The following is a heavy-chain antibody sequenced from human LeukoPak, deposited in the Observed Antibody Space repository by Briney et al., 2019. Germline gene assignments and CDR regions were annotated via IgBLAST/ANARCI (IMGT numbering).Heavy chain of an antibody. D-gene: IGHD3-3*01. CDR3: ARDSDYDFWSGYPHFDY. CDR2: IYTSGST. V-gene: IGHV4-4*07. Sequence: PSETLSLTCTVSGGSISSYYWSWIRQPAGKGLEWIGRIYTSGSTNYNPSLKSRVTMSVDTSKNQFSLTLSSVTAADTAVYYCARDSDYDFWSGYPHFDYWGQGTLVTVSS. CDR1: GGSISSYY. J-gene: IGHJ4*02.